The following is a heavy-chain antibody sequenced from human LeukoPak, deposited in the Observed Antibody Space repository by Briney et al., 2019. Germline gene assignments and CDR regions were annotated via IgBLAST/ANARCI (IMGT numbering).Heavy chain of an antibody. V-gene: IGHV3-48*03. D-gene: IGHD6-13*01. Sequence: GGSLRLSCAASGFTFSSYEMNWVRQAPGKGLEWVSYISSSGSTIYYADSVKGRFTISRDNAKNSLYLQMNSLRAEGTAVYYCARDWSTGYSSSWYWDYWGQGTLVTVSS. CDR2: ISSSGSTI. CDR1: GFTFSSYE. J-gene: IGHJ4*02. CDR3: ARDWSTGYSSSWYWDY.